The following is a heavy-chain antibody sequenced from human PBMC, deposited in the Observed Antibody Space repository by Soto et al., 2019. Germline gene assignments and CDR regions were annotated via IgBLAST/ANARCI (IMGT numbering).Heavy chain of an antibody. CDR1: GDTVSSYT. Sequence: QVQLVQSGAEVKKPGSSVKVSCKTSGDTVSSYTISWVRQAPGQGLEWMGRIIPIVGIVNYAQKVQGRVTITADNSTTTAYMELSSLRSEDTAVYYCAGHHWTTARNYYYYGMDVWGQGTTVTVSS. CDR3: AGHHWTTARNYYYYGMDV. CDR2: IIPIVGIV. V-gene: IGHV1-69*02. D-gene: IGHD4-4*01. J-gene: IGHJ6*02.